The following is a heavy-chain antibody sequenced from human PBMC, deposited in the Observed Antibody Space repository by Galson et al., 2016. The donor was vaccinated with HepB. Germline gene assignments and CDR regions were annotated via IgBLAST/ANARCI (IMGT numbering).Heavy chain of an antibody. CDR1: GYSFSNYW. D-gene: IGHD3-22*01. V-gene: IGHV5-51*01. CDR2: IDPNDSDT. CDR3: ARLKDRNYYDSSGYPY. Sequence: QSGAEVKKPGNSLKISCKGFGYSFSNYWIAWVRQMPGKGLEWMGVIDPNDSDTRYSPSFPGQVTISADKSISTAYLQWSSLKASDTAMYYCARLKDRNYYDSSGYPYWGQGSPVTVSS. J-gene: IGHJ4*02.